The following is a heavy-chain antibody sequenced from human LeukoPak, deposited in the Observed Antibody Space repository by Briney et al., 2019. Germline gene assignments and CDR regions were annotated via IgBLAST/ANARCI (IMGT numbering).Heavy chain of an antibody. D-gene: IGHD3-10*01. CDR1: GYTFTSYG. CDR2: ISAYNGNT. Sequence: ASVKVSCKASGYTFTSYGISWVRQAPGQGLEWMGWISAYNGNTNYAQKLQGRVTMTTDTSTSTAYIELRSLRSDDTAVYYCAREGGFGELYNWCDPWGQGTLVTVSS. J-gene: IGHJ5*02. V-gene: IGHV1-18*04. CDR3: AREGGFGELYNWCDP.